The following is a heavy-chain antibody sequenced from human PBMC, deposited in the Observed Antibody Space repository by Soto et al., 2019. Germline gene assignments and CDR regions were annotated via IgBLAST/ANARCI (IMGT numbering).Heavy chain of an antibody. CDR3: ARKAGRDCHSGGGCFSLDV. D-gene: IGHD2-15*01. J-gene: IGHJ4*02. CDR2: IVPLSDRT. Sequence: QVQLVQSGAELKKPGSSLKVSCKVFGETLNSNPIGWVRQAPGQGLEWVGGIVPLSDRTNYAQELQGRVTVTADGSTSTVYMALSNLKSDDPAVYYCARKAGRDCHSGGGCFSLDVWGQGSLITVSS. CDR1: GETLNSNP. V-gene: IGHV1-69*01.